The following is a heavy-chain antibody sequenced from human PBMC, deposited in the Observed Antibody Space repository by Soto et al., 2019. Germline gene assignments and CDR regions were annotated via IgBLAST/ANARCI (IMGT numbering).Heavy chain of an antibody. V-gene: IGHV3-7*01. CDR3: ARYRQWGADDYY. CDR2: IKEDGSQK. Sequence: EVQLVESGGDLVQPGGSLRLSCAASGFTFSSYWMTWVRQAPGKGLEWVANIKEDGSQKYYVGSVEGRFTISRDNAKNSLYLQMNSLRAEDTAVYYCARYRQWGADDYYWGPGTLVTVSS. CDR1: GFTFSSYW. D-gene: IGHD6-19*01. J-gene: IGHJ4*02.